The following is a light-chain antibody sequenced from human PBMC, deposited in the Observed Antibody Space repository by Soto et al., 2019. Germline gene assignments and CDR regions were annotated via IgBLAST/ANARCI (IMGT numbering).Light chain of an antibody. V-gene: IGLV1-47*01. CDR2: RDN. CDR1: TSNIEKFY. CDR3: AAWEDSRRGVV. J-gene: IGLJ2*01. Sequence: QSVLTQPPSASATPGQRVTISCSGSTSNIEKFYVYWYQQLPGTAPKLLVYRDNQRPSGVPDRLSGSKSGTSAALAISGLRSADEADYYCAAWEDSRRGVVVGGGTKLTVL.